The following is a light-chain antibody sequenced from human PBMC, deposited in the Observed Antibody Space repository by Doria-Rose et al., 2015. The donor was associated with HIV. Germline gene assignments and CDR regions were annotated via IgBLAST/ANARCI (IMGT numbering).Light chain of an antibody. Sequence: DILMTQSPSTLSASVGDRVTITCRASQIIDNSLAWHQQKPGKAPNLLIYKASSLESGVPSRFSGSGSGREFTLTISSLQPDDFATYYCQQYNSYSPYTFGQGTKLEIK. CDR1: QIIDNS. CDR2: KAS. CDR3: QQYNSYSPYT. V-gene: IGKV1-5*03. J-gene: IGKJ2*01.